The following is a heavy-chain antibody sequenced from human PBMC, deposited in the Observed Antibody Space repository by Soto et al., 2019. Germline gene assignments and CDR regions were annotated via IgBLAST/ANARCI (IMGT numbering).Heavy chain of an antibody. Sequence: QVQLQESGPGLVKPSETLSLTCTVSGDSIRSHHWSWIRQPPGEGLECIGYIHYSGSTEYNPSLKSRATMSMDTSRNQFSLKLSSVTAADTAVYYCAERGGGYWGQGALVTVSS. J-gene: IGHJ4*02. D-gene: IGHD2-15*01. CDR3: AERGGGY. CDR2: IHYSGST. V-gene: IGHV4-59*11. CDR1: GDSIRSHH.